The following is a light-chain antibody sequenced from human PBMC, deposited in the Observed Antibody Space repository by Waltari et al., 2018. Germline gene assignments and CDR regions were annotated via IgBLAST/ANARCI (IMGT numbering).Light chain of an antibody. J-gene: IGLJ1*01. CDR3: CACAVGDTYV. CDR2: DVS. CDR1: SSDVGYSDS. V-gene: IGLV2-23*02. Sequence: QSALSQPASVSASFGQSITLSCTGTSSDVGYSDSFSWYQHQPGKAPKFIIYDVSKRPSGVPNRFSGSKCGKRASLTISGLQPDDEAVYYCCACAVGDTYVFGSGTNVTV.